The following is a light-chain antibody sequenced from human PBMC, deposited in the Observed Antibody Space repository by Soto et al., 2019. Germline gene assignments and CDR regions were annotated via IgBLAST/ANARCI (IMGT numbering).Light chain of an antibody. J-gene: IGLJ2*01. Sequence: QSVLTQPPSVSGSPGQSVTISCTGTSSDVGGYKRVSWYQQPPGTAPKLMIYEVSNRPSGVPDRFSGSKSGNTASLTISGLQAEDEADYYCSSYTSSNTLIFGVGTKLTVL. V-gene: IGLV2-18*02. CDR3: SSYTSSNTLI. CDR1: SSDVGGYKR. CDR2: EVS.